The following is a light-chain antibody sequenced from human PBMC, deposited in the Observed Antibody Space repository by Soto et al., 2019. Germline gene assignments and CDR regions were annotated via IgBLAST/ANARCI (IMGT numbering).Light chain of an antibody. V-gene: IGLV1-40*01. Sequence: QSVLTQPPSVSGAPGQRVTVSCTGSSSNIGTYDVHWYQQLPGTAPKLLIYGNNRRPSGVPDRFSGSKSDTSASLDITGLQSEDEGDYYCQAYDTGLSVSYVFGTGTKVTVL. CDR1: SSNIGTYD. J-gene: IGLJ1*01. CDR3: QAYDTGLSVSYV. CDR2: GNN.